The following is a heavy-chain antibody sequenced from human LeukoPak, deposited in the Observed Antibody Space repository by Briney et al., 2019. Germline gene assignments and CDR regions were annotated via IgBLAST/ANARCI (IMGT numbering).Heavy chain of an antibody. Sequence: AASVKVSCKASGGTFSSYAISWVRQAPGQGLEWMGGIIPIFGTANYAQKFQGRVTITTDESTSTAYMELSSLRSEDTAVYYCPRSAKSVKATVTPQLDYRGQGTLVTVSS. CDR2: IIPIFGTA. D-gene: IGHD4-17*01. V-gene: IGHV1-69*05. CDR1: GGTFSSYA. CDR3: PRSAKSVKATVTPQLDY. J-gene: IGHJ4*02.